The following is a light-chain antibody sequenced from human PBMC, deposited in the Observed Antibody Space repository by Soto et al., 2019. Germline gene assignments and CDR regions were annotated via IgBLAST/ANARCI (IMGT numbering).Light chain of an antibody. CDR3: QQYGSSLLFT. Sequence: EIVLTQSPGTLSLSPGERATLSCRASQSVSSSYLAWYQQKPGQAPRLLIYGASSRATGIPDRFSGSGSGTDFTLTICRLAPEDFAVYYCQQYGSSLLFTFGPGTKVDIK. J-gene: IGKJ3*01. CDR1: QSVSSSY. CDR2: GAS. V-gene: IGKV3-20*01.